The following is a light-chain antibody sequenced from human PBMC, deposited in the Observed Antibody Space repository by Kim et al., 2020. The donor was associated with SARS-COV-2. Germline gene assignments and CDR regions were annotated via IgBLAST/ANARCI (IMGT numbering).Light chain of an antibody. CDR3: QKYDGAPWT. CDR2: AAS. V-gene: IGKV1-27*01. CDR1: QGISNY. Sequence: DSVGDRVTITCRASQGISNYLAWYQQKPGKVPILLIYAASALQSGVPSRFSGSGSGTDFALTISSLQPEDVATYYCQKYDGAPWTFGQGTKVDIK. J-gene: IGKJ1*01.